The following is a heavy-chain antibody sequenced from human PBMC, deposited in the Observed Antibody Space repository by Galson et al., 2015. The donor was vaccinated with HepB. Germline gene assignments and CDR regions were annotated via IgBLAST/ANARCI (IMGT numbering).Heavy chain of an antibody. CDR2: IWYDGSNK. V-gene: IGHV3-33*01. Sequence: SLRLSCAASGFTFSSYGMHWVRQAPGKGLEWVAVIWYDGSNKYYADSVKGRFTISRDNSKNTLYLQMNSLRAEDTAVYYCARVHSPHPHYDDSSGYPFDYWGQGTLVTVSS. CDR3: ARVHSPHPHYDDSSGYPFDY. D-gene: IGHD3-22*01. J-gene: IGHJ4*02. CDR1: GFTFSSYG.